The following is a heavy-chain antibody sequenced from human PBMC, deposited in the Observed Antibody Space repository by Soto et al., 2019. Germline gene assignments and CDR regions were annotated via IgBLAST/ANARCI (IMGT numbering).Heavy chain of an antibody. Sequence: SETLSLTCTVSGDSISSYYWNWIRQPPGKGLEWIGYIYHSGSTNYNPSLKSRVTISVDTSKNQFSLKLSSVTAADTAVYYCARGPGWSDEYFQDWGQGTMVTV. J-gene: IGHJ1*01. CDR2: IYHSGST. D-gene: IGHD3-3*01. V-gene: IGHV4-59*01. CDR1: GDSISSYY. CDR3: ARGPGWSDEYFQD.